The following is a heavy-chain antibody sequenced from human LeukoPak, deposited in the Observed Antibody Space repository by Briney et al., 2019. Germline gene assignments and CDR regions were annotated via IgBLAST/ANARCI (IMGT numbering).Heavy chain of an antibody. J-gene: IGHJ3*02. Sequence: ASVKVSCKASGYTFTSYYMHWVRQAPGQGLEWMGIINPSGGSTSYAQKFQGRVTITRDTSTSTVYTELSSLRSEDTAVYYCARDRGRVGATDAFDIWGQGTMVTVSS. CDR2: INPSGGST. D-gene: IGHD1-26*01. CDR1: GYTFTSYY. V-gene: IGHV1-46*01. CDR3: ARDRGRVGATDAFDI.